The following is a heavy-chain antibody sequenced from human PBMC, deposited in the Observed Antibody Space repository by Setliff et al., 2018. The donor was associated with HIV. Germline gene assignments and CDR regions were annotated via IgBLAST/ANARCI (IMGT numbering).Heavy chain of an antibody. CDR3: ARGLNYYGSGSYLPLGY. Sequence: SETLSLTCAVYGGSFNDYHWTWIRQPPGKGLEWIGEIDHSGNIKYHASLKSRVTISKDTSKNQISLKLRSVTAADTAVYYCARGLNYYGSGSYLPLGYWGQGTLVTVSS. CDR2: IDHSGNI. CDR1: GGSFNDYH. J-gene: IGHJ4*02. V-gene: IGHV4-34*01. D-gene: IGHD3-10*01.